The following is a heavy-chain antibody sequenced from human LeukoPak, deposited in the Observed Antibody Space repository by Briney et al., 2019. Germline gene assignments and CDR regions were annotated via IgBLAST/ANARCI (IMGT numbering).Heavy chain of an antibody. CDR1: GFAFSSYE. D-gene: IGHD6-6*01. J-gene: IGHJ4*02. Sequence: GGSLRLSCAASGFAFSSYEMNWVRQAPGKGLEWVSCIGSSGSTIYYADSVKGRFTISRDNAKNSLYLQMNSLRAEDTAVYYCATLYSTPSVDYWGQGTLVTVSS. CDR2: IGSSGSTI. V-gene: IGHV3-48*03. CDR3: ATLYSTPSVDY.